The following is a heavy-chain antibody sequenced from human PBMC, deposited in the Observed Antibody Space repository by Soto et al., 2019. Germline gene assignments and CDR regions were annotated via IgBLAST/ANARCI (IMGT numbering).Heavy chain of an antibody. V-gene: IGHV3-33*01. J-gene: IGHJ5*02. CDR3: ARSPRTGTTNLWFDP. CDR2: IWYDGSNK. CDR1: GFTFSSYG. Sequence: TGGSLRLSCAASGFTFSSYGMHWVRQAPGKGLEWVAVIWYDGSNKYYADSVKGRFTISRDNSKNTLYLQMNSLRAEDTAVYYCARSPRTGTTNLWFDPWGQGTLVTVSS. D-gene: IGHD1-7*01.